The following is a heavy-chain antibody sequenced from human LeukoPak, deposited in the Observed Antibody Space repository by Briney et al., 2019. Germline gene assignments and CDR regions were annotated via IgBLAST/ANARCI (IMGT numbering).Heavy chain of an antibody. D-gene: IGHD3-10*01. CDR2: FFYSGST. CDR1: GGSISSSTYY. Sequence: PSETLSLTCTVSGGSISSSTYYWGWIRQPPGKGLEWIGSFFYSGSTYYNPSLKSRLTMSVDTSNNQFSLKLMSVTAADTAVYYCASGTRTHYELYFWGQETLVTVSS. V-gene: IGHV4-39*01. J-gene: IGHJ4*02. CDR3: ASGTRTHYELYF.